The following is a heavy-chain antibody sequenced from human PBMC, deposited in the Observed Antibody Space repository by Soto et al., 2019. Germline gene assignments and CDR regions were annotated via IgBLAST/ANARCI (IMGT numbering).Heavy chain of an antibody. CDR1: GGTFSSYA. CDR3: ARHLGGNHYYYGMDV. Sequence: QVQLVQSGAEVKKPGSSVKVSCKASGGTFSSYAISWVRQAPGQGLEWMGGIIPIFGTADYAQKFQGRVTSTADDFTSTAYMELSRLRTENTVVYYCARHLGGNHYYYGMDVWGQGTTVTVSS. CDR2: IIPIFGTA. V-gene: IGHV1-69*12. D-gene: IGHD3-16*01. J-gene: IGHJ6*02.